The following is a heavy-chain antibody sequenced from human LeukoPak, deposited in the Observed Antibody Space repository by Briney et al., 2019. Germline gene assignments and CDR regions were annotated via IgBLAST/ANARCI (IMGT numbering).Heavy chain of an antibody. Sequence: GASVKVSCKASGYTFTSYGINWVRQAPGQGLEWMGWISAYNGDTNYALKLQGRVTMTTDTSTSTAYMELRSLRSDDTAVYYCARLDSSSWYPGVDYWGQGTLVTVSS. J-gene: IGHJ4*02. CDR1: GYTFTSYG. V-gene: IGHV1-18*01. CDR2: ISAYNGDT. D-gene: IGHD6-13*01. CDR3: ARLDSSSWYPGVDY.